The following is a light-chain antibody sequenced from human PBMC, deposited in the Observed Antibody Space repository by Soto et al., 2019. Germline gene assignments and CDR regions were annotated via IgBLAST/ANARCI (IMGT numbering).Light chain of an antibody. CDR1: QSVSRN. CDR3: QQYNNWPYT. CDR2: AAS. V-gene: IGKV3-15*01. J-gene: IGKJ2*01. Sequence: EIVMTQSPATLSVSPGERATLSCRASQSVSRNLAWYQQKPGQAPRLLIYAASTRATGIPARFSGSGSGTEFTLTISSLQSEEVAVYYCQQYNNWPYTFGQGTKLEIK.